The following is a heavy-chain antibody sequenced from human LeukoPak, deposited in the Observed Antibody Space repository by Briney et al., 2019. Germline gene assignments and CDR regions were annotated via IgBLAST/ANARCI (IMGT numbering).Heavy chain of an antibody. CDR2: IVPIFRTT. CDR1: GGTFSNYA. CDR3: AKDDGSATMGCDA. J-gene: IGHJ5*02. D-gene: IGHD1-26*01. Sequence: SVKVSCKASGGTFSNYAFSWVRQAPGQGLEWVGGIVPIFRTTNYAEQFQGRVTITTDESTNTAYLDLSSLRSEDTGVYYCAKDDGSATMGCDAWGQPTLVSVSS. V-gene: IGHV1-69*05.